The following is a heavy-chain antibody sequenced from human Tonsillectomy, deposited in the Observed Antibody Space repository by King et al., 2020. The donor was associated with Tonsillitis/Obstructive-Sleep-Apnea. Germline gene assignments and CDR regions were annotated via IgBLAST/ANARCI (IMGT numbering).Heavy chain of an antibody. D-gene: IGHD6-6*01. CDR2: INPTGFST. CDR3: ARVVVGGRAS. Sequence: VQLVESGAEVKKPGASVKVSCKASGYTFTFQYIHWVRQAPGQGLEWMGKINPTGFSTNYAQRFQGRVTMTRDTSTSTVYMELSSLRSEDTALYYCARVVVGGRASWGQGTLVTVSS. CDR1: GYTFTFQY. V-gene: IGHV1-46*01. J-gene: IGHJ5*02.